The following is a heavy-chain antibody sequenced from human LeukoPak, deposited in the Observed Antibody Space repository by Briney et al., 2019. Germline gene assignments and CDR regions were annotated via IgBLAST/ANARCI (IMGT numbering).Heavy chain of an antibody. CDR2: FDPEDGET. D-gene: IGHD3-10*01. J-gene: IGHJ1*01. V-gene: IGHV1-24*01. CDR1: GYTLTELS. Sequence: ASVKVSSKVSGYTLTELSMHWVRQAPGKGLEWMGGFDPEDGETIYAQKFQGRVTMTEDTSTDTAYMELSSLRSEDTAVYYCATDYRITMVRGVISAEYFQHWGQGTLVTVSS. CDR3: ATDYRITMVRGVISAEYFQH.